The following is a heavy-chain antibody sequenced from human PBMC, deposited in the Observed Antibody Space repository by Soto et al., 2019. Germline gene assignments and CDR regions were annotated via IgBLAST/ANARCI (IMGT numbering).Heavy chain of an antibody. CDR3: ASGIWSSSWYEYYYGMDV. V-gene: IGHV4-39*01. CDR2: IYYRGST. D-gene: IGHD6-13*01. CDR1: GGSLSSRGSY. J-gene: IGHJ6*02. Sequence: SETLSLTCTVSGGSLSSRGSYWGWIRQPPGKGLEWIGSIYYRGSTYYNPSLKSRVTISVDTSKNQFSLKLSSVTAADTAVYYCASGIWSSSWYEYYYGMDVWGQGTTVTVS.